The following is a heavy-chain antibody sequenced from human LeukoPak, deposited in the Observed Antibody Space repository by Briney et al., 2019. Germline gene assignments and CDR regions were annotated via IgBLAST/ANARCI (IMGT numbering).Heavy chain of an antibody. J-gene: IGHJ4*02. CDR2: IYYSGST. D-gene: IGHD3-16*01. CDR3: ASVGGPRDY. CDR1: GGSISSYY. Sequence: PSETLSLTCTVSGGSISSYYWSWIRQPPGKGLEWIGYIYYSGSTNYNPSLKSRVTISVDTSKNQFSLKLSSVTAADTAVYYCASVGGPRDYWGQGTLVTVSS. V-gene: IGHV4-59*08.